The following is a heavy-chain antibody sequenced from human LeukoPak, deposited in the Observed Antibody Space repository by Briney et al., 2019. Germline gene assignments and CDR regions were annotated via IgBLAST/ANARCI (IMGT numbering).Heavy chain of an antibody. CDR2: ISYDGSNK. J-gene: IGHJ4*02. CDR3: AKDKRIYSSGWYEANFDY. Sequence: PGGSLRLSCAASGFTFSTYGMHWVRQAPGKGLEWVAVISYDGSNKYYADSVKGRFTISRDNSKNTLYLQMNSLRGEDTAVYYCAKDKRIYSSGWYEANFDYWGQGTLVTVSS. D-gene: IGHD6-19*01. V-gene: IGHV3-30*18. CDR1: GFTFSTYG.